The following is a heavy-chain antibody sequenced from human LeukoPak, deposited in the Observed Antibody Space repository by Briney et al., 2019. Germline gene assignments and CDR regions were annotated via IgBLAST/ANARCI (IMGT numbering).Heavy chain of an antibody. CDR3: ARDLYSSGWYWLDS. J-gene: IGHJ5*01. V-gene: IGHV1-18*01. Sequence: ASVKVSCKASGYTFTSYGISWVRQAPGQGLEWMGWISAYYGHTNYAQKLQGRVTMTTDTSTSTAYMELRSLRSDDTALYYCARDLYSSGWYWLDSWGQGTLVTVSS. CDR1: GYTFTSYG. D-gene: IGHD6-19*01. CDR2: ISAYYGHT.